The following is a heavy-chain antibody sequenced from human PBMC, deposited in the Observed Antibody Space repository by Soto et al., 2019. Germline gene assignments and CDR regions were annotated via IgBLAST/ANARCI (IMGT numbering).Heavy chain of an antibody. D-gene: IGHD5-12*01. CDR1: GFNFRNYG. CDR3: ARLYTWIMDY. V-gene: IGHV3-33*01. CDR2: IWYDGSNK. J-gene: IGHJ4*02. Sequence: QVQLVESGGGVVQPGRSLRLSCAASGFNFRNYGMHWVRQAPGKGLEWVAIIWYDGSNKYYADSVKGRFTISRDNSKDTLYLQMNNRRAEDTAVYYCARLYTWIMDYWGQGTLVTVSS.